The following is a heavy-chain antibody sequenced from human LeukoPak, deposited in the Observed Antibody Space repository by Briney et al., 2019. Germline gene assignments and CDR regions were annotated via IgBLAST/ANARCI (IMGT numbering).Heavy chain of an antibody. CDR3: AREYDTLDY. CDR1: GGSIRSGDYS. CDR2: IYQSGNT. V-gene: IGHV4-30-2*01. J-gene: IGHJ4*02. Sequence: PSETLSLTCAVSGGSIRSGDYSWSWVRQPSGRGLEWIGNIYQSGNTYYNPSLKSRVTISVDRSKNQFSLKLSSVTAADTAVYYCAREYDTLDYWGQGTLVTVSS. D-gene: IGHD3-9*01.